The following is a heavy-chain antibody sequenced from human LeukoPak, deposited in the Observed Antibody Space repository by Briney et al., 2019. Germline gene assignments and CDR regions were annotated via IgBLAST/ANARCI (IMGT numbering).Heavy chain of an antibody. J-gene: IGHJ5*02. V-gene: IGHV4-61*08. Sequence: PSETLSLTCTVSGGSISSGGYYWSWIRQHPGKGLEWIGYIYYSGSTNYNPSLKSRVTISVDTSKNQFSLKLSSVTAADTAVYYCAREHRYCSGGNCVYWFDPWGQGTLVTVSS. CDR2: IYYSGST. CDR3: AREHRYCSGGNCVYWFDP. D-gene: IGHD2-15*01. CDR1: GGSISSGGYY.